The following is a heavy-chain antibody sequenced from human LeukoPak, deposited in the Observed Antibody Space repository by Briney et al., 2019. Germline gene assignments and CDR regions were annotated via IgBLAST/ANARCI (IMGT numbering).Heavy chain of an antibody. D-gene: IGHD3-16*01. V-gene: IGHV3-48*04. J-gene: IGHJ3*01. CDR3: TRDDPLSGGNSEGFDV. CDR1: GFTFSSYS. Sequence: PGGSLRLSCEASGFTFSSYSMNWVRQAPGKGLEWVSYISSSSSTIYYADSVKGRFTISRDNAKNSLYLQMNSLKTEDTALYYCTRDDPLSGGNSEGFDVWGQGTMVSVSS. CDR2: ISSSSSTI.